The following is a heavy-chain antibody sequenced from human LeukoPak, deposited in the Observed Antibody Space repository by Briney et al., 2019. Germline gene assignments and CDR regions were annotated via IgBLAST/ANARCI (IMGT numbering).Heavy chain of an antibody. D-gene: IGHD3-9*01. V-gene: IGHV3-23*01. CDR1: GFTFSSYA. J-gene: IGHJ4*02. CDR3: AKDPYDILTGFDY. Sequence: GGSLRLSCAASGFTFSSYAMSWVRQAPGKGLEWVSAISGSGGSTYYADSVKGRFTISRDNSKNTLHLQMNSLRAEDTAVYYCAKDPYDILTGFDYWGQGTLVTVSS. CDR2: ISGSGGST.